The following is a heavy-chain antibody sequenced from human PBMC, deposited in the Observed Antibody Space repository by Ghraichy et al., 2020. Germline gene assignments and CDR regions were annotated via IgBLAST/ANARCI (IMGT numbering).Heavy chain of an antibody. CDR3: ARDSSYGLDYFDY. V-gene: IGHV3-7*01. CDR2: IKQDGSEK. CDR1: GFTFSSYW. D-gene: IGHD3-10*01. J-gene: IGHJ4*02. Sequence: GSLRLSCAASGFTFSSYWMSWVRQAPGKGLEWVANIKQDGSEKYYVDSVKGRFTISRDNAKNSLYLQMNSLRAEDTAVYYCARDSSYGLDYFDYWGQGTLVTVSS.